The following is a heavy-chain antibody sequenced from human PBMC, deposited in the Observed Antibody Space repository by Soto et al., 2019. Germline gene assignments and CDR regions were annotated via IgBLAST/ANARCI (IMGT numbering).Heavy chain of an antibody. CDR2: FSSGGGGT. CDR3: TKANRYCSGANCFTFDY. J-gene: IGHJ4*02. Sequence: GGSLRLSCTASGFTFSNYAMSWVRQAPGKGLEWVSTFSSGGGGTYYADSVKGRFTISRDNSKNTLSLQMNSLRAEDTAVYYCTKANRYCSGANCFTFDYWGMGTLVTVSS. V-gene: IGHV3-23*01. CDR1: GFTFSNYA. D-gene: IGHD2-15*01.